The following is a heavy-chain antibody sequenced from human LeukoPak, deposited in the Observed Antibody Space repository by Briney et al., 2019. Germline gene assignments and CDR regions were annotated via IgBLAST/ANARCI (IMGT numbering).Heavy chain of an antibody. Sequence: SETLSLTCSVSGYSISSAYYWGWIRQPPGKGLEWIGTMYHSGSTNYNPSLKSRVTISVDTSKNQFSLKLSSVTAADTAVYYCARIGDSPNWGQGTLVTVSS. J-gene: IGHJ4*02. D-gene: IGHD3-22*01. CDR1: GYSISSAYY. V-gene: IGHV4-38-2*02. CDR2: MYHSGST. CDR3: ARIGDSPN.